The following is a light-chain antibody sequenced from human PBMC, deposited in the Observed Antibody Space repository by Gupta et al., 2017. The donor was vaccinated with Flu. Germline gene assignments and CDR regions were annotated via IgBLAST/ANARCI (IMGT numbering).Light chain of an antibody. CDR2: DAS. Sequence: IVLTQSPATLSLSPGDRATLSCRASQTISTYLAWYQQKPGQAPRLVISDASNRATGIPARFRGSGSGTDFTLTISSREPEDFAVYYCQQRRDWPPLTFGQGTRLEIK. V-gene: IGKV3-11*01. CDR1: QTISTY. CDR3: QQRRDWPPLT. J-gene: IGKJ5*01.